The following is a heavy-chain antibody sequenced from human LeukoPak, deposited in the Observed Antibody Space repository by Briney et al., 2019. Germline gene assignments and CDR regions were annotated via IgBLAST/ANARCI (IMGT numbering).Heavy chain of an antibody. D-gene: IGHD2-21*01. V-gene: IGHV3-23*01. J-gene: IGHJ5*02. CDR2: ISGSGGST. CDR1: GFTFSSYA. CDR3: AKERAYCGGDCPNWFDP. Sequence: PGGSLRLSCAASGFTFSSYAMSWVRQAPGEGLAWVSAISGSGGSTYYADSVKGRFTISRDNSKNTLYLQMNSLRAEDTAVYYCAKERAYCGGDCPNWFDPWGQGTLVTVSS.